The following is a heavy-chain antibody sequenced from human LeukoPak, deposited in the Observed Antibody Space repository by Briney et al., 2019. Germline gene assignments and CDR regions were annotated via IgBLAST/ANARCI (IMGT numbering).Heavy chain of an antibody. D-gene: IGHD2-15*01. CDR1: GYTFTGYY. CDR3: ARELDCSGGSCYLGYDAFDI. CDR2: INPNSGGT. J-gene: IGHJ3*02. V-gene: IGHV1-2*02. Sequence: GASVKVSCKASGYTFTGYYMHWVRQAPGQGLEWMGWINPNSGGTNYAQKFQGRVTMTRDTSISTAYMELSRLRSDDTAVYYCARELDCSGGSCYLGYDAFDIWGQGTMVTVSS.